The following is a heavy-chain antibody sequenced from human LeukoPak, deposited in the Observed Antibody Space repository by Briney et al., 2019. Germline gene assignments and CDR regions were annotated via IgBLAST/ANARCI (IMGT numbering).Heavy chain of an antibody. CDR3: AAHYYYGSGSHRTGYYYYGMDV. J-gene: IGHJ6*02. CDR2: IIPIFGTA. Sequence: GASVKVSCRASGGTFSSYAISWVRQAPGQGLEWVGGIIPIFGTANYAQKFQGRVTITADESTSTAYMELSSLRSEDTAVYYCAAHYYYGSGSHRTGYYYYGMDVWGQGTTVTVSS. V-gene: IGHV1-69*13. CDR1: GGTFSSYA. D-gene: IGHD3-10*01.